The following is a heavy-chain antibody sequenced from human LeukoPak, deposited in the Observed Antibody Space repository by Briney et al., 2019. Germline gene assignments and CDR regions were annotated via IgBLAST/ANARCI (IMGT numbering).Heavy chain of an antibody. CDR3: ARATRGTIFGVVITPQYYYGMDV. CDR2: ISSSSSYI. D-gene: IGHD3-3*01. CDR1: GFTFSSYS. J-gene: IGHJ6*02. V-gene: IGHV3-21*01. Sequence: PGGSLRLSCAASGFTFSSYSMNWVRQAPGKGLEWVSSISSSSSYIYYADSVKGRFTISRDNAKNSLYLQMNSLRAEDTAVYYCARATRGTIFGVVITPQYYYGMDVWGQGTTVTVSS.